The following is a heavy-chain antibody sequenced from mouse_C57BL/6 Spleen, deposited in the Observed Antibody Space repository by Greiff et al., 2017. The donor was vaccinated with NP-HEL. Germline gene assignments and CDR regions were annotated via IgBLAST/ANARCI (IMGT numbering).Heavy chain of an antibody. J-gene: IGHJ1*03. V-gene: IGHV1-85*01. CDR2: IYPRDGST. Sequence: QVQLQQSGPELVKPGASVKLSCKASGYTFTSYDINWVKQRPGQGLEWIGWIYPRDGSTNYNEKFKGKATLTVDTSSSTASMELNSLTSENSAVYVCASDPHDDGSSDQYFDVWGTGTTVTVSA. CDR3: ASDPHDDGSSDQYFDV. CDR1: GYTFTSYD. D-gene: IGHD1-1*01.